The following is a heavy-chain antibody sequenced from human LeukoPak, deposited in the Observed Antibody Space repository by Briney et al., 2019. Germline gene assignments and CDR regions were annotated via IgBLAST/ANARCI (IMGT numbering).Heavy chain of an antibody. CDR3: ARGRPLYYDFWSGYYLFDY. CDR1: GYTFTGYY. Sequence: ASVKVSCKASGYTFTGYYMHWVRQAPGQGLEWMGWINPNSGGTNYAQKFQGWVTMTRDTSISTAYMELSRLRSDDTAVYYCARGRPLYYDFWSGYYLFDYWGQGTLVTASS. CDR2: INPNSGGT. V-gene: IGHV1-2*04. D-gene: IGHD3-3*01. J-gene: IGHJ4*02.